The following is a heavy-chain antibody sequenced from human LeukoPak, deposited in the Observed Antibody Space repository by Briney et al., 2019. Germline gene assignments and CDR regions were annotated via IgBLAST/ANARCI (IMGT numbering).Heavy chain of an antibody. CDR3: ARTVGYSSSSVWFDP. J-gene: IGHJ5*02. Sequence: ASVKVSCKASGYTFTSYGISWVRQAPGQGLEWMGWISAYNGNTNYAQKLQGRVTMTTDTSTSTAYMELRSLRSDDTAVYYCARTVGYSSSSVWFDPWGQRTLVTVSS. CDR2: ISAYNGNT. D-gene: IGHD6-6*01. CDR1: GYTFTSYG. V-gene: IGHV1-18*01.